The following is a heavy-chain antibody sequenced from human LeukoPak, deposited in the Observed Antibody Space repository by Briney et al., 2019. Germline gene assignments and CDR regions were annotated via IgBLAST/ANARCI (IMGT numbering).Heavy chain of an antibody. J-gene: IGHJ4*02. CDR1: GGSISSGGYY. CDR3: ARSGRIQLWLPLDY. D-gene: IGHD5-18*01. V-gene: IGHV4-31*03. Sequence: SETLSLTCTVSGGSISSGGYYWSWIRQHPGKGLEWIGYIYYSGSTYYNPSLKSRVTISVDTSKNQFSLKLSSVTAADTAVYYCARSGRIQLWLPLDYWGQGTLVTVSS. CDR2: IYYSGST.